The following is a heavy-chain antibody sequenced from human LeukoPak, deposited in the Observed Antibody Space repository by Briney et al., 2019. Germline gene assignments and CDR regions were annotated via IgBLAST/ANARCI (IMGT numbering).Heavy chain of an antibody. V-gene: IGHV3-7*01. J-gene: IGHJ4*02. CDR2: IKQDGSDK. Sequence: GGSLRLSCAASGFTFSSYWTSWVRQAPGKGLEWVANIKQDGSDKYYVDSVKGRFTISRDNVQNSLSLQMNSLRAEDTAVYYCARASAVAGTRDYWGQGTLVTVPS. CDR3: ARASAVAGTRDY. D-gene: IGHD6-19*01. CDR1: GFTFSSYW.